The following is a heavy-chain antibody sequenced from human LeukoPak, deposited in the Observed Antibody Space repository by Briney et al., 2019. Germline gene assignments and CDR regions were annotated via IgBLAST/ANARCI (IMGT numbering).Heavy chain of an antibody. CDR2: ISINGGST. D-gene: IGHD5-12*01. J-gene: IGHJ5*02. Sequence: PGGSLSLSCSASGTAFRTYAMHWVRQPPGKGLYYVSAISINGGSTYYADSVRGRFTISRDNSKNTLYLQMSSLRPDDTAVYYCVRTYDENPLGWFDPWGQGTLVTVSS. V-gene: IGHV3-64D*06. CDR1: GTAFRTYA. CDR3: VRTYDENPLGWFDP.